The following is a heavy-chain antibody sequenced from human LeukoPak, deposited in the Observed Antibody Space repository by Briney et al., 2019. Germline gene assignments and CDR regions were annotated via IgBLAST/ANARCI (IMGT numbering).Heavy chain of an antibody. D-gene: IGHD5-24*01. CDR3: ARTRRDGYNYFDY. J-gene: IGHJ4*02. CDR2: IYYSGST. V-gene: IGHV4-39*01. CDR1: GASISSSSYY. Sequence: SETLSLTCTVSGASISSSSYYWGWIRQPPGKGLEWIGSIYYSGSTYYNPSLKSRVTISVDTSKNQFSLKLSSVTAADTAVYYCARTRRDGYNYFDYWGQGALVTVSS.